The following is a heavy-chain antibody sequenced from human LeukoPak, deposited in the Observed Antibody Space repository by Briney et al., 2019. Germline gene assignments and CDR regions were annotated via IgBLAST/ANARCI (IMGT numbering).Heavy chain of an antibody. J-gene: IGHJ3*02. V-gene: IGHV4-59*01. D-gene: IGHD6-19*01. CDR3: ARGHLVGGWFKYDAFDI. CDR1: GGYISSYS. Sequence: PSETLSLTCTVSGGYISSYSWSWIRQPPGKGLEWIGYIYYSGSTYYNPSLKSRVTISVDTSRTQFSLKLSSVTAADTAVYYCARGHLVGGWFKYDAFDIWGQGTMVTVSS. CDR2: IYYSGST.